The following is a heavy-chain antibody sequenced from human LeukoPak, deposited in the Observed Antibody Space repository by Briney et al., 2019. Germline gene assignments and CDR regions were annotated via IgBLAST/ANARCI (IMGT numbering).Heavy chain of an antibody. CDR2: IKKDGSEK. Sequence: VHLGGSPRLSCAASDFTFSKYWMSWVRQAPGKGLEWVANIKKDGSEKNYGDSVKGRFTISRDNAKNSLYLQMNSLRAEDTAVYYCASEGEIGFGYVYWGQGTLVTVSS. CDR1: DFTFSKYW. J-gene: IGHJ4*02. V-gene: IGHV3-7*01. CDR3: ASEGEIGFGYVY. D-gene: IGHD3-16*01.